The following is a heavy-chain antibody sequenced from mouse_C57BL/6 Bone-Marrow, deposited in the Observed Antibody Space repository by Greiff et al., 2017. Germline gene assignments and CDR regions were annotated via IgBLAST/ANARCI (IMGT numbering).Heavy chain of an antibody. CDR3: TRNCYSNS. CDR2: ISHKANNPAS. CDR1: GFTFSDAW. Sequence: DVLLVESGGGLVQPGGSMKLSCAASGFTFSDAWMDWVRQSPEKGLAWVAEISHKANNPASYYAVSVKGRFTISRDYSKSSVYLQMNSLRAEDTGIYYCTRNCYSNSWGQGTTLTVSS. V-gene: IGHV6-6*01. D-gene: IGHD2-5*01. J-gene: IGHJ2*01.